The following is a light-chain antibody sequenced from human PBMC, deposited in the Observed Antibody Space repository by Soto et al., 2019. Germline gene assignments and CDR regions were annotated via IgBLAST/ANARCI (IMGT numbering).Light chain of an antibody. CDR1: QSISSW. J-gene: IGKJ2*01. V-gene: IGKV1-5*03. CDR3: QQYSSYSRYA. Sequence: DIQMTQSPSTLSASVGDRVTITCRASQSISSWLAWYQQKPGKAPILLIYKASSLESGVPSRFSDSGSGTECTLTISSLQPDDFATYYCQQYSSYSRYAFGQGTKLEIK. CDR2: KAS.